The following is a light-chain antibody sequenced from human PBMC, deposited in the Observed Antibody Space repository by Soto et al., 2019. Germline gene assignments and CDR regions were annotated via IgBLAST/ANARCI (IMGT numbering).Light chain of an antibody. CDR3: CSYASNRDVA. V-gene: IGLV2-23*01. J-gene: IGLJ2*01. Sequence: QSALTQPASVSGSPGQSITISCTGTSSDLGSYNLVSWYQQHPGKAPKLMIYEGSKRPSGVSNRFSGSKSGNTASLTISGLQAEDDADYYWCSYASNRDVAFGGGTQLTVL. CDR1: SSDLGSYNL. CDR2: EGS.